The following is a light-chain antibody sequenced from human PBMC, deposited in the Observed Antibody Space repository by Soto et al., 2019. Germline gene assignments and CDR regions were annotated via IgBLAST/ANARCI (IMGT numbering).Light chain of an antibody. CDR1: QSVSSN. CDR3: QQRSNWAT. J-gene: IGKJ3*01. Sequence: EIVMTQSPATLSVSPGERATLSCRASQSVSSNLAWYQQKPGQAPRLLIYDASNRATGIPARFSGSGSVTDFTLTISSLEPEDFAVYYCQQRSNWATFGPGTKVDI. CDR2: DAS. V-gene: IGKV3-11*01.